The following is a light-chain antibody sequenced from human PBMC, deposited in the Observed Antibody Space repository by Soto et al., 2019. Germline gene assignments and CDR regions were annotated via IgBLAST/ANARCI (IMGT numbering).Light chain of an antibody. J-gene: IGKJ5*01. CDR1: PSVSSN. CDR3: QQYNTWPPIT. V-gene: IGKV3-15*01. CDR2: GAS. Sequence: EIVMTQSPATLSVSPGERATLSCRASPSVSSNLAWYQQKPGQAPRLLIFGASTRATGIPARFSGSGSGTEFTLTISSLQSEDFAVYYCQQYNTWPPITFGPGTRLDIK.